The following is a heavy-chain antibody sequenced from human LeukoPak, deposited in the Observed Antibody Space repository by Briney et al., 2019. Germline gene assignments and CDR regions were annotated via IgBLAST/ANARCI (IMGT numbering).Heavy chain of an antibody. CDR3: ARGTERFGVVIKIYMDV. CDR1: GYTFTGYY. V-gene: IGHV1-2*04. CDR2: INPNSGGT. D-gene: IGHD3-3*01. Sequence: ASVKVSCKASGYTFTGYYMHWVRQAPGQGLEWMGWINPNSGGTNYAQKFQGWVTMTRDTSTSTVYMELSSLRSEDTAVYYCARGTERFGVVIKIYMDVWGKGTTVTVSS. J-gene: IGHJ6*03.